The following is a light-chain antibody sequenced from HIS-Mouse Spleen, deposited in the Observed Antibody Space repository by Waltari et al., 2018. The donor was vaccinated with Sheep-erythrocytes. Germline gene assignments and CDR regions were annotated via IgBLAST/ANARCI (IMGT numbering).Light chain of an antibody. CDR3: CSYAGSSTPWV. CDR2: EGS. V-gene: IGLV2-23*01. Sequence: QSALTQPASVSGSPGQSITISCTETSSEVGSYNLVSGYQQHPGKAPKLMIYEGSKRPSGVSNRFSGSKSGNTASLTISGLQAEDEADYYCCSYAGSSTPWVFGGGTKLTVL. CDR1: SSEVGSYNL. J-gene: IGLJ3*02.